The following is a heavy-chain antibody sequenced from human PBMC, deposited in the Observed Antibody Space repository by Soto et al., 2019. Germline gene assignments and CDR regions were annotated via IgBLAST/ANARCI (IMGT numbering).Heavy chain of an antibody. J-gene: IGHJ5*02. Sequence: SVKVSCKASGGTFSSYAISWVRQAPGQGLEWMGGIIPIFGTANYAQKFQGRVTITADESTSTAYMELSSLRSEDTAVYYCARGNDYVWGSYRYFNWFDPWGQGTLVTVSS. CDR3: ARGNDYVWGSYRYFNWFDP. CDR2: IIPIFGTA. D-gene: IGHD3-16*02. V-gene: IGHV1-69*13. CDR1: GGTFSSYA.